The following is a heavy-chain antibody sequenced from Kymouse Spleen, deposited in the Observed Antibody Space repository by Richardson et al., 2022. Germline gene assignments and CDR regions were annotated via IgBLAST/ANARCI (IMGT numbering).Heavy chain of an antibody. CDR2: ISWNSGSI. CDR3: AKDRGSSSWYFDY. D-gene: IGHD6-13*01. CDR1: GFTFDDYA. J-gene: IGHJ4*02. V-gene: IGHV3-9*01. Sequence: EVQLVESGGGLVQPGRSLRLSCAASGFTFDDYAMHWVRQAPGKGLEWVSGISWNSGSIGYADSVKGRFTISRDNAKNSLYLQMNSLRAEDTALYYCAKDRGSSSWYFDYWGQGTLVTVSS.